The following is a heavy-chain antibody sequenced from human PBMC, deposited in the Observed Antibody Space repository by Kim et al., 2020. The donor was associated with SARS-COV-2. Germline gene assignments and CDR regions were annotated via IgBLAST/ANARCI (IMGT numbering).Heavy chain of an antibody. CDR1: GYTFTNYY. J-gene: IGHJ5*02. V-gene: IGHV1-46*01. Sequence: ASVKVSCKASGYTFTNYYFHWVRQVPGQGPEWMGIMYVSGDTTAYAQRFQGRLTITRDTSTSTVYIELSRLTSDDTAIYYCVREAPRAQCFDPWGQGTLVTVSS. CDR2: MYVSGDTT. D-gene: IGHD6-19*01. CDR3: VREAPRAQCFDP.